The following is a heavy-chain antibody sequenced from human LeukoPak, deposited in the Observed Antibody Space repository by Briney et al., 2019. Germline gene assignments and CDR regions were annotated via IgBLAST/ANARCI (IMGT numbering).Heavy chain of an antibody. CDR3: VKDGGGGSRTFAFDI. Sequence: GGSLRLSCSASGFTFSSYAMHWVRQAPGKGLEYVSAISSNGGSTYYADSVKGRFTISRDNFKNTLYLQMSSLRAEDTAVYYCVKDGGGGSRTFAFDIWVQATVVTVSS. J-gene: IGHJ3*02. V-gene: IGHV3-64D*06. D-gene: IGHD2-15*01. CDR1: GFTFSSYA. CDR2: ISSNGGST.